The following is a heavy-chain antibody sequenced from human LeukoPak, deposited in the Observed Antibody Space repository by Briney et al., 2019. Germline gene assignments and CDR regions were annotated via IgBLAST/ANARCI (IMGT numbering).Heavy chain of an antibody. CDR2: IYYSGST. CDR3: ARVGAAAGDYYFDY. D-gene: IGHD6-13*01. V-gene: IGHV4-59*01. J-gene: IGHJ4*02. Sequence: SETLSLTCTVSGGSISSYYWSWIRQPPGKGLEWIGYIYYSGSTNYNPSLKSRVTISVDTSKNQFSLKLSSVTAADTAVYYCARVGAAAGDYYFDYWGQGTLVTVSS. CDR1: GGSISSYY.